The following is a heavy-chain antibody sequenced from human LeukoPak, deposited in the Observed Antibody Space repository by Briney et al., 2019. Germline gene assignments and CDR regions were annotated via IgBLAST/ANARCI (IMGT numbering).Heavy chain of an antibody. V-gene: IGHV3-66*01. CDR1: GFTVSRKY. CDR3: ARDEARYYYDSSGYYAFDI. J-gene: IGHJ3*02. Sequence: PGGSLRLSCAASGFTVSRKYMSWVRQAPGKGLEWVSVIYSGGDTYYADSVKGRFTISRDNSKNTLYLQMNSLRAEDTAVYYCARDEARYYYDSSGYYAFDIWGQGTMVTVSS. D-gene: IGHD3-22*01. CDR2: IYSGGDT.